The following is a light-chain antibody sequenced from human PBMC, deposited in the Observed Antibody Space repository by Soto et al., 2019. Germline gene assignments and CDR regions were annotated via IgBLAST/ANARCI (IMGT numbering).Light chain of an antibody. V-gene: IGLV2-14*03. CDR2: EVT. CDR3: SSFSRSTTPTV. Sequence: QSALTQPASVSGSPGQSITISCTGKSSDIGGYNYVSWYQQHPGKAPALIMYEVTNRHSGVSHRFSGSKSGNTASLTISGLQVEDEADYYCSSFSRSTTPTVFGTGTQLTV. CDR1: SSDIGGYNY. J-gene: IGLJ1*01.